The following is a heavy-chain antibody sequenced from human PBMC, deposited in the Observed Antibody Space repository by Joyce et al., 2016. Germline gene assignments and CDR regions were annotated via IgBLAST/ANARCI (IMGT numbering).Heavy chain of an antibody. J-gene: IGHJ6*02. V-gene: IGHV3-21*01. CDR1: GSTFSTSS. D-gene: IGHD3-16*01. Sequence: QLVESGGGVVKPGGSLRLSCEASGSTFSTSSLSWFRQASGKGLEWVAAISDASYYIFHAETFRGRFTVSRDNAKKPLYRQMNSLRAEDSAVFYCARGGISYYYAMDVWGQGTTVTVSS. CDR3: ARGGISYYYAMDV. CDR2: ISDASYYI.